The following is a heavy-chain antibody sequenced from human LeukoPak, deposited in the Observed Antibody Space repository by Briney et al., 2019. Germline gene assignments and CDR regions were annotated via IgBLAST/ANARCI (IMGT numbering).Heavy chain of an antibody. CDR1: GGSISSYY. CDR2: IYYSGST. CDR3: ARANDYDSSGYTFDY. J-gene: IGHJ4*02. V-gene: IGHV4-59*08. D-gene: IGHD3-22*01. Sequence: SETLFLTCTVSGGSISSYYWSWIRQPPGKGLEWIGYIYYSGSTNYNPSLKSRVTISVDTSKNQFSLKLSSVTAADTAVYYCARANDYDSSGYTFDYWGQGTLVTVSS.